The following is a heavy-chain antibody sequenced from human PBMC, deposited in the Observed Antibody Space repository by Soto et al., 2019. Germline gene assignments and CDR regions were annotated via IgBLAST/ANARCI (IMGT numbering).Heavy chain of an antibody. Sequence: VQSGAEVKKPGASVNVSCKASGYDYVTYAITWVRQRPGQGLEWMGWISTLNGNTNYAQNFQGRVTMTTDTSTRIVHLELRSLRSADTAVYYCARRVQVWLPDYYGMDVWGQGTTVTVSS. CDR1: GYDYVTYA. J-gene: IGHJ6*02. V-gene: IGHV1-18*01. CDR2: ISTLNGNT. D-gene: IGHD5-18*01. CDR3: ARRVQVWLPDYYGMDV.